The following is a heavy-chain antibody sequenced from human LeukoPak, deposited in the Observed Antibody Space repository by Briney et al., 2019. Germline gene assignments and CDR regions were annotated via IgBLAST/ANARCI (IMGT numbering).Heavy chain of an antibody. J-gene: IGHJ4*02. CDR2: INPSGGST. D-gene: IGHD6-19*01. CDR3: ARDPQAVAGNFDY. Sequence: GASVQVSCKASGYTFTSYYMHWVRQAPGQGLEWMGIINPSGGSTSYAQKFQARVSMTRDTSTSTVYMELSSLRSEDTAVYYCARDPQAVAGNFDYWGQGTLVTVSS. CDR1: GYTFTSYY. V-gene: IGHV1-46*01.